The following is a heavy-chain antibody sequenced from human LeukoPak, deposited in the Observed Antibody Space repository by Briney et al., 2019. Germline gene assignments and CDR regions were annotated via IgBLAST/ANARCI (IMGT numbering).Heavy chain of an antibody. CDR3: ARALYYDSSGYYSSSYYYFQH. CDR2: INPNSGGT. CDR1: GYTFTSYY. Sequence: GASVKVSCKASGYTFTSYYLHWVRQAPRQGLEWMGWINPNSGGTNYAQKFQGRVTMTRDTSISTAYMEPSRLRSDDTAEYYCARALYYDSSGYYSSSYYYFQHWGQGTLVTVSS. J-gene: IGHJ1*01. V-gene: IGHV1-2*02. D-gene: IGHD3-22*01.